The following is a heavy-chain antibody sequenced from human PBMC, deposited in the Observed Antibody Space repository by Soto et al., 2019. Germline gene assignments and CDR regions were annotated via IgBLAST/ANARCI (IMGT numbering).Heavy chain of an antibody. D-gene: IGHD1-1*01. Sequence: KASETLSLTCTVSGGSISRGDYYWSWIRQPPGKGLEWIGYIYYSGSTYHNPSLKSRVSMTVDTSRNQFSLNLPSVTASDTAVYYCARLAGGYNGYFDYWGQGTLVTVSS. CDR2: IYYSGST. CDR1: GGSISRGDYY. V-gene: IGHV4-30-4*01. CDR3: ARLAGGYNGYFDY. J-gene: IGHJ4*02.